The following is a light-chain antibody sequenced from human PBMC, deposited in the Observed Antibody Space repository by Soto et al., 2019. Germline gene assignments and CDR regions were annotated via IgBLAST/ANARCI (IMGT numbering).Light chain of an antibody. J-gene: IGKJ5*01. Sequence: EVVLTQSTYTRSLSPGKRATLSCRASQTVSSNYLAWCQQKPGQAPRLLIYGASSRATGIPDRFSGSGSGTDFTLTISRLEPEDFAVYYCQQYGSSSITFGQVRLLE. CDR3: QQYGSSSIT. CDR2: GAS. CDR1: QTVSSNY. V-gene: IGKV3-20*01.